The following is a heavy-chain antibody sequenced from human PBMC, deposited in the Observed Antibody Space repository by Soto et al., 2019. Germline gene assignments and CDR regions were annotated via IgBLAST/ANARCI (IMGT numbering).Heavy chain of an antibody. CDR1: GFTFSSYA. CDR3: AKDPPRIVVVPAAPVNP. Sequence: GGSLRLSCAASGFTFSSYAMSWVRQAPGKGLEWVSAISGSGGSTYYADSVKGRFTISRDNSKNTLYLQMNSLRAEDTAVYYCAKDPPRIVVVPAAPVNPWGQGTLVTVSS. V-gene: IGHV3-23*01. CDR2: ISGSGGST. J-gene: IGHJ5*02. D-gene: IGHD2-2*01.